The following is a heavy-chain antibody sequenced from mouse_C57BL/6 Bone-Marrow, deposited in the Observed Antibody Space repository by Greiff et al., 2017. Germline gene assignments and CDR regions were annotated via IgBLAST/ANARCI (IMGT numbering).Heavy chain of an antibody. Sequence: QVQLKESGAELARPGASVKLSCKASGYTFTSYGISWVKQRTGQGLEWIGEIYPRSGNTYYTEKFNGKAPLTADKSSSTAYMELRSLTSEDSAVYFCARPNWDEHYWGQGTTLTVAS. CDR3: ARPNWDEHY. CDR2: IYPRSGNT. V-gene: IGHV1-81*01. D-gene: IGHD4-1*01. CDR1: GYTFTSYG. J-gene: IGHJ2*01.